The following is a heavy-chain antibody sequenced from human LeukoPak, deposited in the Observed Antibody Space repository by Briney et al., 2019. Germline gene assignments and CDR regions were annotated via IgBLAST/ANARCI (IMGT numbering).Heavy chain of an antibody. D-gene: IGHD3-22*01. J-gene: IGHJ4*02. Sequence: GRSLRLSCAASGFTFSSYGMHWVRQAPGKGLEWVAVIWYDGSNKYYADSVKGRFTISRDNSKNTLYLQMNSLRAEDTAVYYCAKDRDGYDRSEIDYWGQGTLVTVSS. CDR3: AKDRDGYDRSEIDY. CDR2: IWYDGSNK. V-gene: IGHV3-33*06. CDR1: GFTFSSYG.